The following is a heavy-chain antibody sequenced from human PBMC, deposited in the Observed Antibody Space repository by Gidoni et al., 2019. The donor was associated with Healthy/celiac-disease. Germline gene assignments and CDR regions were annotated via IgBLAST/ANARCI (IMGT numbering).Heavy chain of an antibody. Sequence: QVQLVESGGGVVQPGRSLRLSCAASGFTFSSYAMHWVRQAPGKGLEWVAVISYDGSNKYYADSVKGRFTISRDNSKNTLYLQMNSLRAEDTAVYYCAILWLPFAGFDYWGQGTLVTVSS. CDR1: GFTFSSYA. D-gene: IGHD3-10*01. CDR2: ISYDGSNK. CDR3: AILWLPFAGFDY. J-gene: IGHJ4*02. V-gene: IGHV3-30-3*01.